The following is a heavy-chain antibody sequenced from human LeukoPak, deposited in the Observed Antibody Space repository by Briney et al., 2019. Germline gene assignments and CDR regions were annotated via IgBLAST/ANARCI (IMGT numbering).Heavy chain of an antibody. V-gene: IGHV1-2*02. J-gene: IGHJ4*02. CDR2: INPNSGGT. Sequence: ASVKVSCKASGYTFTGYYMHWVRQAPGQGLEWMGWINPNSGGTNYAQKLQGRVTMTTDTSTSTAYMELRSLRSDDTAVYYCARGIAAAGRRHFDYWGQGTLVTVSS. CDR3: ARGIAAAGRRHFDY. CDR1: GYTFTGYY. D-gene: IGHD6-13*01.